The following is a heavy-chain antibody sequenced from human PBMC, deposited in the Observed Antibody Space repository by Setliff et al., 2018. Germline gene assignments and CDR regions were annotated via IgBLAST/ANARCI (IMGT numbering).Heavy chain of an antibody. J-gene: IGHJ4*02. V-gene: IGHV3-11*01. CDR3: AKDRVPDNKWDFDY. CDR1: GFTFSDYY. CDR2: ITSSGSTV. Sequence: GGSLRLSCAASGFTFSDYYMSWIRQAPGKGLEWVAYITSSGSTVFYADSVKGRFTISRDNAKNSLYLQMNSLRVEDTAIYFCAKDRVPDNKWDFDYWGQGILVTV. D-gene: IGHD2-8*01.